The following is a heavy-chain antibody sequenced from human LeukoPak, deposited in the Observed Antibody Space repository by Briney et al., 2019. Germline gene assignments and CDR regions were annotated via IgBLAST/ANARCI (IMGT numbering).Heavy chain of an antibody. V-gene: IGHV3-11*06. D-gene: IGHD3-22*01. Sequence: GGSLRLSCAASGFTFSDYYMSWIRQAPGKGLEWVSYISSSSSYTNYADPVKGRFTISRDNSKNTLYLQMNSLRAEDTAMYYCARASLRSSGSHNFDYWGQGALVTVSS. CDR3: ARASLRSSGSHNFDY. CDR2: ISSSSSYT. CDR1: GFTFSDYY. J-gene: IGHJ4*02.